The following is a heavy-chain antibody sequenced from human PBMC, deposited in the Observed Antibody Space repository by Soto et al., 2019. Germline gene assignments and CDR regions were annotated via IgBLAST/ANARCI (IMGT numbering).Heavy chain of an antibody. Sequence: QVQLVQSGAEVKKPGASVKVSCKASGYTFTSYDINWVRQATGQGLEWMGWMNPNSGNTGYAQKFQGRVTMNRNTSIPTAYMELSRLRSEDTAVYYCATDMTTRGLEVWGKGTTVTVSS. CDR1: GYTFTSYD. CDR3: ATDMTTRGLEV. J-gene: IGHJ6*04. D-gene: IGHD1-1*01. V-gene: IGHV1-8*01. CDR2: MNPNSGNT.